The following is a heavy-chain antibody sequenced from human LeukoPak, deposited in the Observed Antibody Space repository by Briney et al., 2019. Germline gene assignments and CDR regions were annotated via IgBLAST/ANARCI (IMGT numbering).Heavy chain of an antibody. V-gene: IGHV3-23*01. CDR2: ISLDSIGT. CDR3: ARCTTGRTFGSLREIKRSREIDY. CDR1: GFAFSGFG. J-gene: IGHJ4*02. D-gene: IGHD1-1*01. Sequence: GGSLRLSCAASGFAFSGFGMSWVRQAPGKGLEWVATISLDSIGTHYIDSVKGRFRISRDNNEGTLDLQMNSLRVEDTAVYYCARCTTGRTFGSLREIKRSREIDYWGQGTLVTVSS.